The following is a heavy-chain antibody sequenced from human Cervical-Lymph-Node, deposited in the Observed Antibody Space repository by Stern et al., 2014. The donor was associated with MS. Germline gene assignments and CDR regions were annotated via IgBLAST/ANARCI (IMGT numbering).Heavy chain of an antibody. CDR2: ISYDGRDK. J-gene: IGHJ4*02. D-gene: IGHD4-17*01. CDR3: ARGGAVTTSDYYLDY. Sequence: VQLVESGGGVVQPGRSLRLSCAASGFTFRYHAMHWVRQAPGKGLEWVALISYDGRDKNDTDSVKGRFTISKDTSRQILYLQIHSLRVDDTAVYYCARGGAVTTSDYYLDYWGQGILVTVSS. CDR1: GFTFRYHA. V-gene: IGHV3-30*10.